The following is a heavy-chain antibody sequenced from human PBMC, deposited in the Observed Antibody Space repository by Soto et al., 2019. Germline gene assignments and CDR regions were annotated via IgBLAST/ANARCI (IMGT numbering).Heavy chain of an antibody. D-gene: IGHD3-22*01. CDR3: ARFPSGYFLGWFDP. CDR2: IYYSGST. J-gene: IGHJ5*02. CDR1: GGSISSYY. V-gene: IGHV4-59*01. Sequence: SETLSLTCTVSGGSISSYYWSWIRQPPGKGLEWIGYIYYSGSTNYNPSLKGRVTLSVDTSRNQFSLKLSSVTAADTAVYYCARFPSGYFLGWFDPWGKGTLVTVSA.